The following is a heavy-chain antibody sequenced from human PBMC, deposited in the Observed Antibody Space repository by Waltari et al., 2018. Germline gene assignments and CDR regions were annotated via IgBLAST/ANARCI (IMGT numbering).Heavy chain of an antibody. CDR2: INPNRGGT. CDR3: ARGRYYDSSGYYYVAAFDI. D-gene: IGHD3-22*01. V-gene: IGHV1-2*02. Sequence: QVQLVQSGAEVKKPGASVKVSCKASGYTFTGYYMHWVRQAPGQGLEWMGGINPNRGGTNYAQKFQGRVTMTRDTSISTAYMGLSRLRSDDTAVYYCARGRYYDSSGYYYVAAFDIWGQGTMVTVSS. J-gene: IGHJ3*02. CDR1: GYTFTGYY.